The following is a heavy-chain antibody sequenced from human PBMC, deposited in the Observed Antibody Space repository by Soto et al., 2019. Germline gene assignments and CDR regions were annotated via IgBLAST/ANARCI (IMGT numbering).Heavy chain of an antibody. CDR3: ANLYYYGSGRSLMGY. J-gene: IGHJ4*02. D-gene: IGHD3-10*01. CDR2: ISYDGSNK. Sequence: QVQLVESGGGVVQPGGSLRLSCAASGFTFSSYGMHWVRQAPGKGREWVAVISYDGSNKYYADSVKGRFTISRDNSKNTLYLQMNSLRAEDTAVYYCANLYYYGSGRSLMGYWGQGTLVTVS. V-gene: IGHV3-30*18. CDR1: GFTFSSYG.